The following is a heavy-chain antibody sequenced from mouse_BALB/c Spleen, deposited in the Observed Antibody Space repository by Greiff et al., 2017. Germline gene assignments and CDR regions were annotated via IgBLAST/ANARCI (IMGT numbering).Heavy chain of an antibody. CDR2: INSNGGST. Sequence: EVMLVESGGGLVQPGGSLKLSCAASGFTFSSYGMSWVRQTPDKRLELVATINSNGGSTYYPDSVKGRFTISRDNAKNTLYLQMSSLKSEDTAMYYCARDRGITTVVAPFAYWGQGTLVTVSA. CDR1: GFTFSSYG. V-gene: IGHV5-6-3*01. J-gene: IGHJ3*01. CDR3: ARDRGITTVVAPFAY. D-gene: IGHD1-1*01.